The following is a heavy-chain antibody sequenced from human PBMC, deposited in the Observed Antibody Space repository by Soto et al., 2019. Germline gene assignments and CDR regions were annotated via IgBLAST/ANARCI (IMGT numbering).Heavy chain of an antibody. Sequence: PGESLKISCKASRYSFTSYWIGWVRQMPGKGLEWMGIIYPGDSDTRYSPSFQGQVTISADKSISTAYLQWSGLKASDTAMYYCARHPKILDYGDPLTDHYYYYYMDVWGKGTTVTVAS. CDR2: IYPGDSDT. V-gene: IGHV5-51*01. CDR3: ARHPKILDYGDPLTDHYYYYYMDV. J-gene: IGHJ6*03. CDR1: RYSFTSYW. D-gene: IGHD4-17*01.